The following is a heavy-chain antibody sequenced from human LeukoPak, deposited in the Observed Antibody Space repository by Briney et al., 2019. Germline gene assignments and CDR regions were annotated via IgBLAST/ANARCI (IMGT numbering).Heavy chain of an antibody. CDR3: ARAGDYMDV. V-gene: IGHV4-61*02. CDR1: GGSISSSNYY. J-gene: IGHJ6*03. D-gene: IGHD3-10*01. Sequence: PSETLSLTCSVSGGSISSSNYYWSWIRQPAGKGLEWIGRIYTSESTNYNPSLKSRVTISVDTSRNQFSLKLSSVTAAGTAVYYCARAGDYMDVWGKGTTVTVSS. CDR2: IYTSEST.